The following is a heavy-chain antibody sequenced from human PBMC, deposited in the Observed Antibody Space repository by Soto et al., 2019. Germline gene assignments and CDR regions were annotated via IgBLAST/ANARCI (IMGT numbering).Heavy chain of an antibody. V-gene: IGHV3-30-3*01. Sequence: QVQLVESGGGVVQPGRSLRLSCAASGFTFSSYAMHWVRQAPGKGLEWVAVISYDGSNKYYADSVKGRFTISRDNSKNTLYLQMNSLRAEDTAVYYCARDCYDFWSGYYTGAFDYWGQGTLVTVSS. CDR1: GFTFSSYA. CDR3: ARDCYDFWSGYYTGAFDY. CDR2: ISYDGSNK. J-gene: IGHJ4*02. D-gene: IGHD3-3*01.